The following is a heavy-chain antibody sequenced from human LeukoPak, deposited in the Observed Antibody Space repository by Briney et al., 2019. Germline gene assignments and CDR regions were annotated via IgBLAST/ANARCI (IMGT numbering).Heavy chain of an antibody. J-gene: IGHJ4*02. CDR2: INTDGSST. V-gene: IGHV3-74*01. CDR3: ARVQGYFDWFQIFDY. D-gene: IGHD3-9*01. Sequence: GGSLRLSCAASGFTFSSYWMHWVRQAPGKGLVWVSRINTDGSSTSYADSVKGRFTISRDNAKNTLYLQMNSLRAEDTAVYYCARVQGYFDWFQIFDYWGQGTLVTVSS. CDR1: GFTFSSYW.